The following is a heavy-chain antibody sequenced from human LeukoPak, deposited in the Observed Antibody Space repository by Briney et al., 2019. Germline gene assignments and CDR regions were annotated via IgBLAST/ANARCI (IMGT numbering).Heavy chain of an antibody. J-gene: IGHJ6*03. CDR1: GYTFTSYD. Sequence: VKVSCKASGYTFTSYDINWGRQATGQGREWMGWINPNSGNTGYAQKFQGRVTMTRNTSISTAYMELSSLRSEDTAVYYCARGSGSYWFYYYYMDVWGKGTTVTVSS. D-gene: IGHD1-26*01. V-gene: IGHV1-8*01. CDR2: INPNSGNT. CDR3: ARGSGSYWFYYYYMDV.